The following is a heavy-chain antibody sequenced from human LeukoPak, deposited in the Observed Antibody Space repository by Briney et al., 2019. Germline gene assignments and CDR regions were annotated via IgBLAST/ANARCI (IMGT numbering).Heavy chain of an antibody. Sequence: GGSLRLSCAASGFTFSSYAMTWVRQAPGKGLEWVSTILPGGGDTYHADSVKGRFTISRDTSKNTLYLQMKTLRVEDTAVYYCAKAWPAAGTFDSWGQGSLVTVSS. V-gene: IGHV3-23*01. CDR1: GFTFSSYA. CDR2: ILPGGGDT. CDR3: AKAWPAAGTFDS. J-gene: IGHJ4*02. D-gene: IGHD6-13*01.